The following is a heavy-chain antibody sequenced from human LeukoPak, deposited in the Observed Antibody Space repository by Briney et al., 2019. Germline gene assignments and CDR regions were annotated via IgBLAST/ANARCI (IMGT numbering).Heavy chain of an antibody. J-gene: IGHJ4*02. CDR3: ARDRVRSLY. D-gene: IGHD3-3*01. CDR2: IKQDGSEK. CDR1: GFTFSSYA. V-gene: IGHV3-7*04. Sequence: TGGSLRLSCAASGFTFSSYAMSWVRQAPGKGLEWVANIKQDGSEKYYVDSVKGRFTISRDNAKNSLYLQMNSLRPDDTAVYYCARDRVRSLYWGQGTLVTVSS.